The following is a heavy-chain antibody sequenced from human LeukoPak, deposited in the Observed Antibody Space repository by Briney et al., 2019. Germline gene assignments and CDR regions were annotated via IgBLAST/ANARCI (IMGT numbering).Heavy chain of an antibody. CDR3: AKAAGTWLAHFDY. J-gene: IGHJ4*02. CDR2: IYSGGTT. CDR1: GFTVSSNY. D-gene: IGHD6-19*01. V-gene: IGHV3-53*01. Sequence: GGSLRLSCAASGFTVSSNYMTWVRQAPGKGLEWVSFIYSGGTTYYADSVKGRFTISRHNAKNTLYLQMNSLRAEDTAVYYCAKAAGTWLAHFDYWGQGILVIVSS.